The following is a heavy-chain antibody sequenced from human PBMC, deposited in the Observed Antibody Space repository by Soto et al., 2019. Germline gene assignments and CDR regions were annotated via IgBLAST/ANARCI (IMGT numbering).Heavy chain of an antibody. Sequence: QVQLEQSGAEVKKPGSSVKICCKASGGTLSDHGVSWLRQAPGQGLEWVGGTIPVFNTAKYAPKFQGRVTIAADKSTNIAYMELGSLRSDDTAFYYCARGVYGSGNYYTGPSAFDIWGQGTLVIVSS. J-gene: IGHJ3*02. CDR1: GGTLSDHG. V-gene: IGHV1-69*06. CDR3: ARGVYGSGNYYTGPSAFDI. CDR2: TIPVFNTA. D-gene: IGHD3-10*01.